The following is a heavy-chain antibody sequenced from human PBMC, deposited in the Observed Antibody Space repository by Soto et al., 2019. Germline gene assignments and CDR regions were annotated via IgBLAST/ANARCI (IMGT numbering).Heavy chain of an antibody. Sequence: QVQLVESGGGVVQPGRSLRLSCAASGFSFSSYGMHWVRQAPGKGLEWVAVVSSDGSSKNYADSVKGRFSISRDNSKNTLYLQVNSLRAEDTAVFYCAKEFDSSTSLRAFDYWGQGTLVTVSS. V-gene: IGHV3-30*18. J-gene: IGHJ4*02. D-gene: IGHD2-2*01. CDR1: GFSFSSYG. CDR2: VSSDGSSK. CDR3: AKEFDSSTSLRAFDY.